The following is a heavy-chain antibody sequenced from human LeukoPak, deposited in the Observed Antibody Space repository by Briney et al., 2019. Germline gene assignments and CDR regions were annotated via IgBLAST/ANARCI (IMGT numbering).Heavy chain of an antibody. Sequence: SETLSLTCAVYGGSFSGYYWSWIRQPPGKGLEWIGEINHSGSTNYNPSLKSRVTISVDTSKNQFSLKLSSVTAADTAVYYCARGRCYGDYACRVAARRYYGMDVWAKGPRSPSPQ. CDR3: ARGRCYGDYACRVAARRYYGMDV. CDR1: GGSFSGYY. CDR2: INHSGST. V-gene: IGHV4-34*01. D-gene: IGHD4-17*01. J-gene: IGHJ6*04.